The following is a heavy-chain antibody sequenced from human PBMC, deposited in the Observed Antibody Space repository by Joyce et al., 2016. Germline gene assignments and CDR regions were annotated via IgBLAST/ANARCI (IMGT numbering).Heavy chain of an antibody. V-gene: IGHV1-18*01. CDR1: GFTFTQYG. J-gene: IGHJ4*02. D-gene: IGHD3-22*01. CDR3: SRDHYSSPSY. Sequence: QVQLVQSGAEVKKPGASVKVSCKASGFTFTQYGFTWVRQTPGQGLEWMGWVSGFNGNANYAQKCQDRVTMTTDTSTNTVFMELRSLTSDDTAVYYCSRDHYSSPSYWGQGTLVTVSS. CDR2: VSGFNGNA.